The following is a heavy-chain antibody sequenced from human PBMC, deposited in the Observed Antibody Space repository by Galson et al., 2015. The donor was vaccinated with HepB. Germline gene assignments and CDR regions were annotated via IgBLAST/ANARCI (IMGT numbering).Heavy chain of an antibody. D-gene: IGHD3-22*01. CDR1: GGSISSYY. J-gene: IGHJ2*01. CDR2: IGYSGSS. CDR3: ARLSNYYYDSSAYYQGGYFDL. V-gene: IGHV4-59*08. Sequence: ETLSLTCTVSGGSISSYYWSWIRQPPGKGLEWIGYIGYSGSSNQNPSLKSRVTISVDMSKSQFSLKLSSVTAADTAVYYCARLSNYYYDSSAYYQGGYFDLWGRGALVTVSS.